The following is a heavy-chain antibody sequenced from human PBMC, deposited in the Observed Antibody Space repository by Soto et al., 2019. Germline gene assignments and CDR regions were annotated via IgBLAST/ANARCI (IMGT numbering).Heavy chain of an antibody. CDR3: AYRVLRTVFGLVTTTAIYFDF. D-gene: IGHD3-3*01. CDR2: IYWDADK. J-gene: IGHJ4*02. Sequence: QITLKESGPTQVKPRQTLTLTCTFSGFSLTTSGVGVGWIGQSPGKAPEWLALIYWDADKRYSPSLKSRLTITKDNSKNQVVLTMADLDPADTATYYCAYRVLRTVFGLVTTTAIYFDFWGQGTPVAVSS. CDR1: GFSLTTSGVG. V-gene: IGHV2-5*02.